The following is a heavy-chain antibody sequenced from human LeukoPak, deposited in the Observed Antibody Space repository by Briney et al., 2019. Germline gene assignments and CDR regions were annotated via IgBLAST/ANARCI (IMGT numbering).Heavy chain of an antibody. CDR2: ISAYNGNT. CDR1: GGTFSSYG. D-gene: IGHD3-10*01. Sequence: ASVKVSCKASGGTFSSYGISWVRQAPGQGLEWMGWISAYNGNTNYAQKLQGGVTMTTDTSTSTAYMELRSLRSDDTAVYYCATGQEGSGYDAFDIWGQGTMVTVSS. J-gene: IGHJ3*02. CDR3: ATGQEGSGYDAFDI. V-gene: IGHV1-18*01.